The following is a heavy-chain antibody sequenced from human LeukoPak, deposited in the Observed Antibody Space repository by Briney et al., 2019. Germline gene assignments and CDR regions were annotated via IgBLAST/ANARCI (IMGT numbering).Heavy chain of an antibody. V-gene: IGHV1-24*01. CDR3: ATGEYYYDSSGYQD. Sequence: ASVKVSCKVSVYTLTELSMHWVRQAPGKGLEWMGGFDPEDGETIYAQKFQGRVTMTEVTSTDTAYMELSSLRSEDTAVYYCATGEYYYDSSGYQDWGQGTLVTVSS. J-gene: IGHJ4*02. D-gene: IGHD3-22*01. CDR1: VYTLTELS. CDR2: FDPEDGET.